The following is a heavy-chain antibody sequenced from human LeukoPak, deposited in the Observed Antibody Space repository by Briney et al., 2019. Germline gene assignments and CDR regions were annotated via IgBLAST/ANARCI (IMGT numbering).Heavy chain of an antibody. V-gene: IGHV3-21*01. D-gene: IGHD4-17*01. CDR3: AKGTGGDYVPWVDY. CDR1: GFTFSTYS. Sequence: GGSLRLSCAASGFTFSTYSMNWVRQAPGKGLEWVSSISSSGSYIYYADSVKGRFTISRDNAKNSLYLQMNSLRAEDTAVYYCAKGTGGDYVPWVDYWGQGTLVTVSS. CDR2: ISSSGSYI. J-gene: IGHJ4*02.